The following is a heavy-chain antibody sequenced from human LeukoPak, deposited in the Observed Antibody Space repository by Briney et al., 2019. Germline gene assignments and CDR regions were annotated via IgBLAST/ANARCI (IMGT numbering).Heavy chain of an antibody. J-gene: IGHJ5*02. D-gene: IGHD1-26*01. Sequence: PSETLSLTCTVSGGSISSSSYYWSWIRQPPGKGLEWIGEINHSGSTNYNPSLKSRVTISVDTSKNQFSLKLSSVTAADTAVYYCARLSSGRKTRFDPWGQGTLVTVSS. V-gene: IGHV4-39*07. CDR1: GGSISSSSYY. CDR2: INHSGST. CDR3: ARLSSGRKTRFDP.